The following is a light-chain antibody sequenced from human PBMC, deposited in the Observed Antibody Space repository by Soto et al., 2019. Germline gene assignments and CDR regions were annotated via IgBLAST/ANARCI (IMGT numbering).Light chain of an antibody. CDR1: QSLLHSNGYNF. J-gene: IGKJ2*01. CDR2: LGS. Sequence: DIVMTQSPLSLPVTPGEPASISCRSSQSLLHSNGYNFFNWYLQKQGQSPQLLVFLGSNRASGDPASVSGRLADTDFILIISGAEAEDVGAYYCMQGLRAPYTFGLESNLEIK. V-gene: IGKV2-28*01. CDR3: MQGLRAPYT.